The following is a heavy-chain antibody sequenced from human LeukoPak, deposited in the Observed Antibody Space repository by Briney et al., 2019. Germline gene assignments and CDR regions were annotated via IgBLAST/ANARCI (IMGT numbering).Heavy chain of an antibody. CDR2: INPSGGST. CDR3: ARDGVSNVVVVAATYYYYYMDV. V-gene: IGHV1-46*01. Sequence: ASVKVSCKASGYTFTSYYMHWVRQAPGQGLEWMGIINPSGGSTSYAQKFQGRVTMTRDTSTSTVYMELSSLRSEDTAVYYCARDGVSNVVVVAATYYYYYMDVWGKGTTVTISS. CDR1: GYTFTSYY. D-gene: IGHD2-15*01. J-gene: IGHJ6*03.